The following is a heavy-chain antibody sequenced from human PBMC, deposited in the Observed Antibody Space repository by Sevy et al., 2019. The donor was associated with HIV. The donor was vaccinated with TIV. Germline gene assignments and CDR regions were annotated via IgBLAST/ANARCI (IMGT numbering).Heavy chain of an antibody. Sequence: GGSLRLSCEASGFKLKDSWMTWVRQAPGQGPEWVANIKEDGRETYYLDSVKGRFTISRDNAKNSVHLQMRSLRAEDTAVYYCARDGFAFDTWGPGTLVTVSS. J-gene: IGHJ4*02. CDR1: GFKLKDSW. CDR3: ARDGFAFDT. V-gene: IGHV3-7*03. D-gene: IGHD2-2*03. CDR2: IKEDGRET.